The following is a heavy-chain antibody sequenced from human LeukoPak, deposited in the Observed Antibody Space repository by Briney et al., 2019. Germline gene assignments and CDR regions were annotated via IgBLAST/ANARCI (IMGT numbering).Heavy chain of an antibody. J-gene: IGHJ4*02. CDR3: AKGRGNSYGYQDY. V-gene: IGHV3-9*01. D-gene: IGHD5-18*01. CDR1: GLTFDDYA. CDR2: ITWNSVNI. Sequence: GRSLRLSCAASGLTFDDYAMHWVRQAPGKGLEWVSGITWNSVNIDYADSVRGRFTISRDNAKNSLYLQMNSLRAEDTALYYCAKGRGNSYGYQDYWGQGTLVTVSS.